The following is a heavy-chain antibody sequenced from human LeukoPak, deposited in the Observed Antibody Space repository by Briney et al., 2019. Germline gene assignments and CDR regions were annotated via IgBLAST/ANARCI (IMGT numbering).Heavy chain of an antibody. V-gene: IGHV4-39*07. Sequence: SETLSLTCTVSGGSISSSSYYWSWIRQPPGKGLEWIGEINHSGSTNYNPSLKSRVTISVDTSKNQFSLKLSSVTAADTAVYYCAKRMRLWFGRRSYAFDIWGQGTMVTVSS. J-gene: IGHJ3*02. D-gene: IGHD3-10*01. CDR2: INHSGST. CDR1: GGSISSSSYY. CDR3: AKRMRLWFGRRSYAFDI.